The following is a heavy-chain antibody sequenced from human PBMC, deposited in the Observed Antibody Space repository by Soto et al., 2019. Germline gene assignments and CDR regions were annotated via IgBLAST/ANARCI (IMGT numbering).Heavy chain of an antibody. CDR3: ARSVGGIAARPPKSINKKPPYYYYYGMDV. CDR1: GDSVSSNSAA. CDR2: TYYRSKWYN. Sequence: LSQTLSLTCAISGDSVSSNSAAWNWIRQSPSRGLEWLGRTYYRSKWYNDYAVSVKSRITINPDTSKNQFSLQLNSVTPEDTAVYYCARSVGGIAARPPKSINKKPPYYYYYGMDVWGQGTTVTVSS. D-gene: IGHD6-6*01. J-gene: IGHJ6*02. V-gene: IGHV6-1*01.